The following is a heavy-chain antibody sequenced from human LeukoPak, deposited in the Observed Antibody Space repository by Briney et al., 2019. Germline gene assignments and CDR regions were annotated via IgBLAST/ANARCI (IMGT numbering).Heavy chain of an antibody. D-gene: IGHD3-16*02. Sequence: ASVTVSCKASGYTFTSYYMHWVRQAPGQGLEWMGIINPSGGSTSYAQKFQGRVTMTRDMSTTTDYMELSSLRSEDPAVYYCARDNSVGDIAWWFDPWGQGTLVTVSS. CDR3: ARDNSVGDIAWWFDP. CDR1: GYTFTSYY. V-gene: IGHV1-46*01. CDR2: INPSGGST. J-gene: IGHJ5*02.